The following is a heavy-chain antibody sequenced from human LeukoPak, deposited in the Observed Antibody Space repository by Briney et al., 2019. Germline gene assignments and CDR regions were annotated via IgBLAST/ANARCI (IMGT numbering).Heavy chain of an antibody. V-gene: IGHV3-30-3*01. Sequence: GGSLRLSCAASGFTFSSYALHWVRQAPGKGLEWAAVISYDGSNKYYADSVNGRLTIFRDNSKNTLYLQMNSLRSEDTAVYYCARDRIAAADNEGDAFDIWGQGTMVTVSS. CDR3: ARDRIAAADNEGDAFDI. D-gene: IGHD6-13*01. CDR1: GFTFSSYA. CDR2: ISYDGSNK. J-gene: IGHJ3*02.